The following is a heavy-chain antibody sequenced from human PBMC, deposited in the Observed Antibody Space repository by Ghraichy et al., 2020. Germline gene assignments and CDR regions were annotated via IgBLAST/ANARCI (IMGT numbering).Heavy chain of an antibody. D-gene: IGHD2-21*02. CDR2: IATDVGLT. Sequence: ASVKVSCSASGYRLSSHGIHWVRQAPGQRLEWMGRIATDVGLTKFAQKFKGRVTITRDTSADTVYMEVSSLTSEDTAVYYCVRDCARVCPGGSNWYFDLWGRGTLVTVSS. V-gene: IGHV1-3*04. CDR1: GYRLSSHG. CDR3: VRDCARVCPGGSNWYFDL. J-gene: IGHJ2*01.